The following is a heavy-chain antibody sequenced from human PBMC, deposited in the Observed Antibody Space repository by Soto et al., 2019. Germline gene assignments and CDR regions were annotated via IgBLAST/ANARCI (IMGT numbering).Heavy chain of an antibody. Sequence: QVQLVQSGAEVKKPGASVKVSCKASGYTFTSYGISWVRQAPGQGLEWMGWISAYNGNTNYAQKLQGRVTMSTDTSTSTAYMELRSLRSDDTAVYYCARAASYYDILTGYYTGVDYWGQGTLVTVSS. CDR1: GYTFTSYG. J-gene: IGHJ4*02. CDR3: ARAASYYDILTGYYTGVDY. V-gene: IGHV1-18*01. CDR2: ISAYNGNT. D-gene: IGHD3-9*01.